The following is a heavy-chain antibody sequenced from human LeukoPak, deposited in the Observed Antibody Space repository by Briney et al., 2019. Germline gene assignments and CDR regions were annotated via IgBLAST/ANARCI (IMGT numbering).Heavy chain of an antibody. CDR2: ISYDGSNK. Sequence: PGGSLRLSCAASGSTFSSYAMHWVRQAPGKGLEWVAVISYDGSNKYYADSVKGRFTISRDNSKNTLYLQMNSLRAEDTAVYYCARGRRDCSGDCYIAFDIWGQGTMVTVSS. CDR3: ARGRRDCSGDCYIAFDI. V-gene: IGHV3-30-3*01. CDR1: GSTFSSYA. J-gene: IGHJ3*02. D-gene: IGHD2-21*02.